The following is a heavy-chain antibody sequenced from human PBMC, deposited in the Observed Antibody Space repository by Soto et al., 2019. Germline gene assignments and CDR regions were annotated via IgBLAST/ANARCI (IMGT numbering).Heavy chain of an antibody. D-gene: IGHD3-10*01. CDR1: GFIFSSYE. CDR3: ARNGGGLAV. V-gene: IGHV3-48*03. CDR2: IRSSGSDI. Sequence: EVQLVESGGGLVPPGGSLRLSCAASGFIFSSYEFLWVRQAPGKGLEWVSYIRSSGSDIYYADSVKGRFTMSRDNAKNSLYLQMNRLRAEDTAVYYCARNGGGLAVWGQGTTVTVSS. J-gene: IGHJ6*02.